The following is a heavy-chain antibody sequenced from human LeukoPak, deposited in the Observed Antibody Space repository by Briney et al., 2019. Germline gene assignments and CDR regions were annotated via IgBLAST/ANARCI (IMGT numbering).Heavy chain of an antibody. CDR1: GFTFSSYG. D-gene: IGHD3-9*01. CDR2: ISGSGGST. J-gene: IGHJ5*02. V-gene: IGHV3-23*01. CDR3: ARDKSDWSPDP. Sequence: PGGSLRLSCAASGFTFSSYGMSWVRQAPGKGLEWVSAISGSGGSTYYAGSVRGRFTISRDNAKNSLFLQMSSLRAEDTAVYYCARDKSDWSPDPWGQGTPVTVSS.